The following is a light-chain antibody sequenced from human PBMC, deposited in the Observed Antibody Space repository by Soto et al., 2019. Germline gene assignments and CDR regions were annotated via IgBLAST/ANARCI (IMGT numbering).Light chain of an antibody. CDR3: QQYDRYPVT. J-gene: IGKJ4*01. V-gene: IGKV1-5*03. CDR2: KAS. Sequence: DSQLTQSPSTLAASVGDRVTITCRASQSISSWLAWYQQKPGKAPKLLIYKASLLQRGVPSQFSGSGSGTEFTLTISSLQPEDFATYYCQQYDRYPVTFGGGTKVEVK. CDR1: QSISSW.